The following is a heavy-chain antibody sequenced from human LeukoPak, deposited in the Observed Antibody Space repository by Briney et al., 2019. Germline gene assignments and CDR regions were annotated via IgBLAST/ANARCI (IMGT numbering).Heavy chain of an antibody. J-gene: IGHJ5*02. V-gene: IGHV1-69*05. Sequence: GASVKVSCKASGGTFISYAISWVRQGPGQGLGWMGGIIPIFGAANYAQKFQGRVTITTDESTSTAYMELSSLRSEDTAVYYCASGCSSTSCYGRENWFDPWGQGTLVTVSS. D-gene: IGHD2-2*01. CDR1: GGTFISYA. CDR3: ASGCSSTSCYGRENWFDP. CDR2: IIPIFGAA.